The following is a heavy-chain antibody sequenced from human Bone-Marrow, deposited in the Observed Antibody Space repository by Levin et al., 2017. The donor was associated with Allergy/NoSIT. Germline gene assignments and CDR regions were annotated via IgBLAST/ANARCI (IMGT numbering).Heavy chain of an antibody. CDR2: ISWDTGSI. Sequence: LSLTCAASGFKFDDYAMHWVRQAPGKGLEWVSGISWDTGSIVYADSVKGRFTISRDNAKNSLHLQMDSLRVDDTAFYYCTRSLQWLGPSFDNWGQGTLLTVAS. CDR3: TRSLQWLGPSFDN. D-gene: IGHD6-19*01. V-gene: IGHV3-9*01. CDR1: GFKFDDYA. J-gene: IGHJ4*02.